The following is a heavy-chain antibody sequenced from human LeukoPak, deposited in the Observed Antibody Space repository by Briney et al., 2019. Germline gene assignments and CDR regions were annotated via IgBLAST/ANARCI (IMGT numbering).Heavy chain of an antibody. Sequence: GGSLRLSCAASGFNFNGYTMSWVRQAPGKGLEWVSSITSTSNYIYYADSLRGRFTISRDNAKNSLYLRMNSLRAEDTAVYYCAKDSPFGGYWGQGTLVTVSS. CDR1: GFNFNGYT. CDR3: AKDSPFGGY. CDR2: ITSTSNYI. V-gene: IGHV3-21*01. D-gene: IGHD3-16*01. J-gene: IGHJ4*02.